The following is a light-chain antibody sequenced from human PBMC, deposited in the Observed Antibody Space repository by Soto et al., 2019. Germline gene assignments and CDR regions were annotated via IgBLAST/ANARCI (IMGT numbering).Light chain of an antibody. J-gene: IGKJ3*01. CDR2: WAS. CDR3: QQYYSIPFT. CDR1: QKVLYSSNNKNY. Sequence: DIVMTQTPDSLAVSLGERATINCKSSQKVLYSSNNKNYLAWYQQQPGQPPKLLMYWASTRESGVPDRFSGSGSGADFTLTISSLQAEDVAVYYCQQYYSIPFTFGPGTKVDIK. V-gene: IGKV4-1*01.